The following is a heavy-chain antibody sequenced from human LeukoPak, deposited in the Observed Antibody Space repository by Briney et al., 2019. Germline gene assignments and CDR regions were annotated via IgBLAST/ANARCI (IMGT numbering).Heavy chain of an antibody. V-gene: IGHV4-34*01. CDR3: ARGIAVVPAVSFDY. D-gene: IGHD2-2*01. Sequence: PSETLSLTCAVYGGSFSGYYWSWIRQPPGKGLEWIGEINHSGSTNYNPSLKSRVTISVDTSKNQFSLKLSSVTAADTAVYYCARGIAVVPAVSFDYWGQGTLATVSS. CDR1: GGSFSGYY. J-gene: IGHJ4*02. CDR2: INHSGST.